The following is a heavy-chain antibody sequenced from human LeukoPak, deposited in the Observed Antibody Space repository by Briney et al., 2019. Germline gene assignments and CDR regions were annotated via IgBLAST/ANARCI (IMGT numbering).Heavy chain of an antibody. J-gene: IGHJ3*02. D-gene: IGHD3-22*01. CDR1: GFTFSSYA. CDR2: VSRDSRYI. V-gene: IGHV3-21*01. CDR3: ARTIYDTFGHDQDAFDI. Sequence: GGSLRLSCAGSGFTFSSYAMNWVRQAPGKGLEWVSSVSRDSRYIYYADSVKGRFTISRDNAKNSLYLQMNSLRAEDTAAYYCARTIYDTFGHDQDAFDIWGLGTMVTVSS.